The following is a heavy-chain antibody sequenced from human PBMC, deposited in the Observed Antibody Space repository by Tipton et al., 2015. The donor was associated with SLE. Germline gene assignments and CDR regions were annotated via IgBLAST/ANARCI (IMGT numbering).Heavy chain of an antibody. J-gene: IGHJ6*03. Sequence: QLVQSGAEVKKPGESLKISCKGSGYRFTSNWIAWVRQMPGKGLEWMGIVYPGDSDTRYSPSFQGQVTISADKSISTAYLQWSSLKASDTAMYHCARSRYSSGIHYMDVWGKGTTVTVSS. D-gene: IGHD6-25*01. CDR1: GYRFTSNW. CDR2: VYPGDSDT. CDR3: ARSRYSSGIHYMDV. V-gene: IGHV5-51*01.